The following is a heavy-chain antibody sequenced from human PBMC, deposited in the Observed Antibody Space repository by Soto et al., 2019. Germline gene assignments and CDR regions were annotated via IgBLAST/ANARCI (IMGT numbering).Heavy chain of an antibody. D-gene: IGHD6-13*01. J-gene: IGHJ4*02. V-gene: IGHV1-69*12. CDR1: GGTFSNYA. Sequence: QVQLVQCGAEVKKPGSSVKVSCKAYGGTFSNYAISWVRQAPGQGLEWMGGIIPIFGTTNYAQRFQGRVTITADESTSTAYMELSSLRSEDTAVYYCARVSSSWYKDYFDYWGQGTLVTVSS. CDR2: IIPIFGTT. CDR3: ARVSSSWYKDYFDY.